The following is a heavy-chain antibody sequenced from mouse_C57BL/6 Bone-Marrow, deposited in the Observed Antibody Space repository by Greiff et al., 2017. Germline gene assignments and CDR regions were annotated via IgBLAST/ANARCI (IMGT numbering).Heavy chain of an antibody. CDR2: IDPSDSYT. J-gene: IGHJ2*01. V-gene: IGHV1-59*01. CDR3: AYGSSYEKSDY. CDR1: GYTFTSYW. D-gene: IGHD1-1*01. Sequence: VQLQQPGAELVRPGTSVKLSCKASGYTFTSYWMHWVKQRPGQGLEWIGVIDPSDSYTNYNQKFKGKATLTVDTSSSTAYMQLSSLTSEDSAVYYCAYGSSYEKSDYWGQGTTLTVSS.